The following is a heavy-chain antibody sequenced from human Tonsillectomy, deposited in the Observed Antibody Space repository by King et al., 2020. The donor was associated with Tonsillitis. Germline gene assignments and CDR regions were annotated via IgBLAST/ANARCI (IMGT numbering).Heavy chain of an antibody. CDR1: GFTVSSNY. Sequence: VQLVESGGGLVQPGGSLRLSCAASGFTVSSNYMSWVRQAPGKGLEGGLVIYSGGSTYYADSVKGRFTISRHNSKNTLYLQMNSLRAKDTAVYYCARSSFPHSSGDAFDIWGQGTMVTVSS. CDR3: ARSSFPHSSGDAFDI. D-gene: IGHD6-25*01. CDR2: IYSGGST. V-gene: IGHV3-53*04. J-gene: IGHJ3*02.